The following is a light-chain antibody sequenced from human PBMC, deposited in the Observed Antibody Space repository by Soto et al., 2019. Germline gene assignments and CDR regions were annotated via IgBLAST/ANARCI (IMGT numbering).Light chain of an antibody. V-gene: IGLV1-44*01. J-gene: IGLJ2*01. CDR3: AAWDDSLNGYVI. CDR2: SNS. Sequence: QSVLTQPPSASGTPGQRVTISCSGSSSNIGNNPVNWYQQLPGTAPKLLIYSNSQRPSGVPDRFSGSKSGTSASLAISGLQSEDEADYYCAAWDDSLNGYVIFGGGTK. CDR1: SSNIGNNP.